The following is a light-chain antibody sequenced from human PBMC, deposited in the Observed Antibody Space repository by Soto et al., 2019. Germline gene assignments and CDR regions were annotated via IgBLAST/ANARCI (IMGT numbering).Light chain of an antibody. J-gene: IGKJ2*01. V-gene: IGKV3-20*01. CDR2: GAS. Sequence: EIVLTQSPGTLSLSPGERATLSCRASQSVSRSFLAWYQQKPGQAPRLLIYGASSRATGIPDRFSGSGSGTDFTLTIRSLEPEDSALYYWPQYDTSPRTFGQGTKLEI. CDR3: PQYDTSPRT. CDR1: QSVSRSF.